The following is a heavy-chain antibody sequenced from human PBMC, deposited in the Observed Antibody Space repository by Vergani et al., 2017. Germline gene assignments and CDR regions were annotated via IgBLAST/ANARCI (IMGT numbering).Heavy chain of an antibody. Sequence: EVQLVESGGGLVQPGRSLRLSCAASGFTFDDYAMHWVRQAPGKGLEWVSGISWNSGSIGYADSVKGRFTISRDNAKNSMYLQMTSLRAEDTALYYCAKEAQPSYYYGMDVWGQGTTVTVSS. CDR2: ISWNSGSI. CDR1: GFTFDDYA. D-gene: IGHD6-13*01. CDR3: AKEAQPSYYYGMDV. J-gene: IGHJ6*02. V-gene: IGHV3-9*01.